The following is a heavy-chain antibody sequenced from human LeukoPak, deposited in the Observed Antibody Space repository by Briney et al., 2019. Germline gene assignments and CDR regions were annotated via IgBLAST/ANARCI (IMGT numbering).Heavy chain of an antibody. CDR1: GFTFSDYW. D-gene: IGHD6-6*01. CDR3: ARRGGSSSRRSPIDY. V-gene: IGHV3-7*01. CDR2: IKQDGSQR. J-gene: IGHJ4*02. Sequence: PGGSLRLSCTASGFTFSDYWMTWVRQAPGKGPEWVANIKQDGSQRYYVDSVRGRFTISRDNAKNSLFLQMNGLRAEDTAVYYCARRGGSSSRRSPIDYWGPGTLVTVSS.